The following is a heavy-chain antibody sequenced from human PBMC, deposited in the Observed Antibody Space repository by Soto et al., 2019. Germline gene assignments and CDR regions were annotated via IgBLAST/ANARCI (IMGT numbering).Heavy chain of an antibody. CDR3: AREEYRQVDH. J-gene: IGHJ5*02. V-gene: IGHV1-18*04. CDR1: GYTFTNYG. D-gene: IGHD3-16*02. Sequence: QVQLVQSGTEVKKPGASVKVSCKASGYTFTNYGITWVRQAPGQGLEWMGWISTNSGHTDYAQKFRGRVTMTTDSSATTAYMDPRSLRSDDTAVYYCAREEYRQVDHWGQGTLVTVSS. CDR2: ISTNSGHT.